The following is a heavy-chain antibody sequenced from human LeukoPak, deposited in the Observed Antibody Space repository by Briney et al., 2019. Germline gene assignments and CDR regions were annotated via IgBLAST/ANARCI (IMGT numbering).Heavy chain of an antibody. CDR1: GYTFTGYY. CDR3: ATSSGSYGLHYFDY. CDR2: INPNSGGT. J-gene: IGHJ4*02. D-gene: IGHD1-26*01. Sequence: ASVKVSCKASGYTFTGYYMHWVRQAPGQGLEWKGWINPNSGGTNYAQKFQGRVTMTRDTSISTAYMELSRLRSDDTAVYYCATSSGSYGLHYFDYWGQGTLVTVSS. V-gene: IGHV1-2*02.